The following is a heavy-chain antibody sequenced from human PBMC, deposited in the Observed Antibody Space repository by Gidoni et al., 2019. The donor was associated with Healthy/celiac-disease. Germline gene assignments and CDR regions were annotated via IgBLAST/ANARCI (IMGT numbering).Heavy chain of an antibody. CDR2: ISGSGGST. D-gene: IGHD1-26*01. CDR3: AKDPSRATGLDYYYYYGMDV. V-gene: IGHV3-23*01. Sequence: EVQLLESGGGLVQPGGSLRLSCAAPGFPFSSYAMIWVRQAPGKGLEWVSAISGSGGSTYYADSVKGRFTISRDNSKNTLYLQMNSLRAEDTAVYYCAKDPSRATGLDYYYYYGMDVWGQGTTVTVSS. J-gene: IGHJ6*02. CDR1: GFPFSSYA.